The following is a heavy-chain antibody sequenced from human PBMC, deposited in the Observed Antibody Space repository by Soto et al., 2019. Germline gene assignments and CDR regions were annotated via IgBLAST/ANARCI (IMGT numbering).Heavy chain of an antibody. J-gene: IGHJ5*02. CDR3: ARSYCSSTSCYANWFDP. Sequence: GGSLRLSCAASGFTFSSYAMHWVRQAPGKGLEYVSAISSNGGSTYYANSVKGRFTISRDNSKNTLYLQMGSLRAEDMAVYYCARSYCSSTSCYANWFDPWGQGTLVTVSS. CDR1: GFTFSSYA. V-gene: IGHV3-64*01. CDR2: ISSNGGST. D-gene: IGHD2-2*01.